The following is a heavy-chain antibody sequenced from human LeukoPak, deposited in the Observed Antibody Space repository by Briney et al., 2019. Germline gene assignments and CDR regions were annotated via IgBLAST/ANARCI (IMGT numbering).Heavy chain of an antibody. CDR2: ISSSSSYI. CDR1: GFTFSSYS. J-gene: IGHJ4*02. D-gene: IGHD3-22*01. Sequence: GGPLRLSCAASGFTFSSYSMNWVRQAPGKGLEWVSSISSSSSYIYYADSVKGRFTISRDNAKNSLYLQMNSLRAEDTAVYYCARGFAINYYDSSGYLHWGQGTLVTVSS. V-gene: IGHV3-21*01. CDR3: ARGFAINYYDSSGYLH.